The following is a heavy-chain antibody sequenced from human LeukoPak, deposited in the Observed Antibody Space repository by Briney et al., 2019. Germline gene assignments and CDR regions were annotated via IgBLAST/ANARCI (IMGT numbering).Heavy chain of an antibody. Sequence: PGGSLRLSCAASGFSFSSYTMNWVRQAPGKGLEWVAGISDSGSTTSYADSVKGRFTISRDNSKNTVELQMTGLRAEDAAIYFCAKDLGTMTPYGVDVWGQGTTVTVSS. CDR1: GFSFSSYT. CDR3: AKDLGTMTPYGVDV. V-gene: IGHV3-23*01. J-gene: IGHJ6*02. D-gene: IGHD3-22*01. CDR2: ISDSGSTT.